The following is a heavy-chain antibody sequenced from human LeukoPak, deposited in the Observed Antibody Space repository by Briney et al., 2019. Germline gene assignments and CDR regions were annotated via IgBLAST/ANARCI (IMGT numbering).Heavy chain of an antibody. V-gene: IGHV3-30*02. CDR2: IHYDGINK. Sequence: GGSLRLSCAASGFTFGSYGMHWVRQVPGKGLEWVAFIHYDGINKYYADSVKGRFTISRDNSKNTLYLQMNSLRAEDTAVYYCARGDLPTGTINYYYYYMDVWGKGTTVTVSS. D-gene: IGHD1-7*01. CDR1: GFTFGSYG. CDR3: ARGDLPTGTINYYYYYMDV. J-gene: IGHJ6*03.